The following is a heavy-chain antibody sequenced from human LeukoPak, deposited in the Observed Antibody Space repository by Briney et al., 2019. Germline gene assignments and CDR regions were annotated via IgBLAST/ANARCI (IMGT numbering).Heavy chain of an antibody. CDR1: GGSFSGYY. CDR2: INHSGST. J-gene: IGHJ4*02. V-gene: IGHV4-34*01. D-gene: IGHD5-24*01. CDR3: ARGRGRDGYNYDY. Sequence: PSETLSLTCAAYGGSFSGYYWSWIRQPPGKGLEWIGEINHSGSTNYNLSLKSRVTISVDTSKNQFSLKLSSVTAADTAVYYCARGRGRDGYNYDYWGQGTLVTVSS.